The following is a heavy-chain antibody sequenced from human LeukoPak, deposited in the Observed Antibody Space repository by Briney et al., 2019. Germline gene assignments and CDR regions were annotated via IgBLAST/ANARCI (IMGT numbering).Heavy chain of an antibody. J-gene: IGHJ4*02. CDR2: ISWNSGSI. D-gene: IGHD1-26*01. V-gene: IGHV3-9*01. Sequence: GRSLRLSCAASGFTFDDYAMHWVRQAPGKGLEWVSGISWNSGSIGYADSVKGRFTISRDNAKNSLYLQMNSLRAEDTALYYCAKGVSGSYPPRSDYWGQGTLVTVSS. CDR1: GFTFDDYA. CDR3: AKGVSGSYPPRSDY.